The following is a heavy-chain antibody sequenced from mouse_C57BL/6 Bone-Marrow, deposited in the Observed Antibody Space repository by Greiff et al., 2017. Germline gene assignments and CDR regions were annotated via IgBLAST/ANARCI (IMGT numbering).Heavy chain of an antibody. D-gene: IGHD3-3*01. V-gene: IGHV5-4*01. CDR2: ISDGGSYT. CDR1: GFTFSSYA. CDR3: ARDRDTRFAY. Sequence: EVKLMESGGGLVKPGGSLKLSCAASGFTFSSYAMSWVRQTPEKRLEWVATISDGGSYTYYPDNVQGRFTISRDNAKNNLYLQMSHLKSEDTALYYCARDRDTRFAYWGQGTLVTVSA. J-gene: IGHJ3*01.